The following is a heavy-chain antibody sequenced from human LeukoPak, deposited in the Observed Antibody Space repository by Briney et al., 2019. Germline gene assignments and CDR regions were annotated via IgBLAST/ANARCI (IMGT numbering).Heavy chain of an antibody. Sequence: GGSLRLSCAASGFTFSSYWMSWVRQAPGKGLEWVANIKQDGSEKYYVDSVKGRFTISRDNAKNSLYLQMNSLRAEGTAVYYCARPGGYYYYYYLDVWGKGTTVTVSS. D-gene: IGHD3-16*01. CDR1: GFTFSSYW. CDR3: ARPGGYYYYYYLDV. J-gene: IGHJ6*03. V-gene: IGHV3-7*01. CDR2: IKQDGSEK.